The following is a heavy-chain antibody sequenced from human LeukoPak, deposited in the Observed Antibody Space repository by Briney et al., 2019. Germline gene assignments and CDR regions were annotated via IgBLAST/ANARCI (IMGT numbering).Heavy chain of an antibody. D-gene: IGHD3-9*01. CDR1: GFTFSSYA. Sequence: SGGSLRLSCAASGFTFSSYAMHWVRQAPGNGLEWVAVISYDGSNKYYADSVKGRFTISRDNSKNTLYLQMNSLRAEDTAVYYCAREVHTYYDILTGYYDYWGQGTLVTVSS. CDR2: ISYDGSNK. CDR3: AREVHTYYDILTGYYDY. V-gene: IGHV3-30-3*01. J-gene: IGHJ4*02.